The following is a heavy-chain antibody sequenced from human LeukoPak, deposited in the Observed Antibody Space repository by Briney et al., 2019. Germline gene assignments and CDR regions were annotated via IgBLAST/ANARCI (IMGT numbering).Heavy chain of an antibody. CDR1: GGSISSSSYY. Sequence: SETLSLTCAVSGGSISSSSYYWGWIRQPPGRGLEWIGSIYYSGSTYYNPSLKSRVTISVDTSKNQFSLKLSSATTADTAVYYCARHKRGDYGGNPGVPDYWGQGTLVTVSS. J-gene: IGHJ4*02. D-gene: IGHD4/OR15-4a*01. V-gene: IGHV4-39*01. CDR3: ARHKRGDYGGNPGVPDY. CDR2: IYYSGST.